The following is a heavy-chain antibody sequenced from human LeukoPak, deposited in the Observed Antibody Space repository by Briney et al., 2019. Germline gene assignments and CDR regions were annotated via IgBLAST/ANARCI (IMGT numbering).Heavy chain of an antibody. CDR2: IHSSEGT. CDR3: ARHVYGKGMYV. V-gene: IGHV4-59*08. D-gene: IGHD4-17*01. CDR1: GDSFSGYY. Sequence: PSETLSHTCTVSGDSFSGYYWGWIRQPPGKGLECLGYIHSSEGTAYNPSLRSRLTISIDTTKNQFSLTLSSVTAADTAVYYCARHVYGKGMYVWGKGTTVTVSS. J-gene: IGHJ6*04.